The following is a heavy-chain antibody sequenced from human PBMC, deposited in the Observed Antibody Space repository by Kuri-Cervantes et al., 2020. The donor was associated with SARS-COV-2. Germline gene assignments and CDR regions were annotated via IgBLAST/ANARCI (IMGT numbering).Heavy chain of an antibody. V-gene: IGHV3-13*01. Sequence: GGSLRLSCAASGFTFGSYDMHWVRQATGKGLEWASAIGTAGDTYYPGSVKGRFTISRDNSKNTLYLQMNSLRAEDTAVYYCASNYDYVWGSYRSVDYWGQGTLVTVSS. CDR3: ASNYDYVWGSYRSVDY. D-gene: IGHD3-16*02. J-gene: IGHJ4*02. CDR1: GFTFGSYD. CDR2: IGTAGDT.